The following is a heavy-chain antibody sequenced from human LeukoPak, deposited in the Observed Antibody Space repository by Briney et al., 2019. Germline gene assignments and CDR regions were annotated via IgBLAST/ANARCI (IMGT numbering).Heavy chain of an antibody. CDR3: TTDTGYSSGWPFDY. CDR1: GFTFGDYA. Sequence: GGSLRLSCTASGFTFGDYAMSWFRQAPGKGLEWVGFIRSKAYGGTTEYAASVKGRFTISRDDSKSIAYLQMNSLKTEDTAVYYCTTDTGYSSGWPFDYWGQGTLVTVSS. J-gene: IGHJ4*02. V-gene: IGHV3-49*03. CDR2: IRSKAYGGTT. D-gene: IGHD6-19*01.